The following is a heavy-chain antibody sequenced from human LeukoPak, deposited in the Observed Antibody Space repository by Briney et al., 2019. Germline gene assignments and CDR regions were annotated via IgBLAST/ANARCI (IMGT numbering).Heavy chain of an antibody. CDR3: AREGKYTDAFDI. Sequence: GGSLRLSCAASGFTFSSYSMSWVRQAPGKGLEWVSYISSSGSTIYYADSVKGRFTISRDNAKNSLYLQMNSLGAEDTAVYYCAREGKYTDAFDIWGQGTMVTVSS. J-gene: IGHJ3*02. V-gene: IGHV3-48*04. CDR1: GFTFSSYS. D-gene: IGHD6-6*01. CDR2: ISSSGSTI.